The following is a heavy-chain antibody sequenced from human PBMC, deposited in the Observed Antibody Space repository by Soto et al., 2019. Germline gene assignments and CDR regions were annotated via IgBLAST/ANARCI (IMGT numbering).Heavy chain of an antibody. CDR3: ARDPAPIGWYDY. D-gene: IGHD6-19*01. CDR1: GFTFSSYW. Sequence: PGGSLRLSCAASGFTFSSYWMHWVRRVPGKGLVWVSRINSDGSSAVYADSARGRFTISRDNAKNTLYLQMDSLRAEDTAVYYCARDPAPIGWYDYWGQGTLVTVSS. J-gene: IGHJ4*02. CDR2: INSDGSSA. V-gene: IGHV3-74*01.